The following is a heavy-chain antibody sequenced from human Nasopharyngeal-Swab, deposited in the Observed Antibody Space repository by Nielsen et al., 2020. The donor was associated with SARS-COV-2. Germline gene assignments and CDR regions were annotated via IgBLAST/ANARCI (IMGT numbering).Heavy chain of an antibody. CDR1: GFTFRTHA. J-gene: IGHJ4*02. CDR3: AKDGGAYFDS. D-gene: IGHD3-16*01. V-gene: IGHV3-23*01. CDR2: ISGSGGSP. Sequence: GAALKISCAASGFTFRTHAMTWVRQAPGKGLDWVSLISGSGGSPYYADSVKGRFTISRDDSKNTLYLQMNSLRAEDTAVYYCAKDGGAYFDSWGQGTLVTVSS.